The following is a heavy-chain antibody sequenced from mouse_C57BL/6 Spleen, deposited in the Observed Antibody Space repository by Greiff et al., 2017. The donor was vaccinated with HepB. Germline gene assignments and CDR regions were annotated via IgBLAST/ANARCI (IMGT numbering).Heavy chain of an antibody. D-gene: IGHD4-1*01. V-gene: IGHV3-1*01. CDR1: GYSITSGYD. CDR2: ISYSGST. J-gene: IGHJ2*01. CDR3: ARRTGTGLFDY. Sequence: VQLKESGPGMVKPSQSLSLTCTVTGYSITSGYDWHWIRHFPGNKLEWMGYISYSGSTNYNPSLKSRISITHDTSKNHFFLKLNSVTTEDTATYYCARRTGTGLFDYWGQGTTLTVSS.